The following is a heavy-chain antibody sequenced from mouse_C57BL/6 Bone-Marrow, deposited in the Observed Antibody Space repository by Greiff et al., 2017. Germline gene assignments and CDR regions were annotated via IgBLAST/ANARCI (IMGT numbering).Heavy chain of an antibody. J-gene: IGHJ2*01. V-gene: IGHV1-53*01. CDR3: AAKTAQATYDFGG. CDR2: INPSTGGT. D-gene: IGHD3-2*02. Sequence: QVQLQQPGTELVKPGASVKLSCKASGYTFTSYWMPWVKQRPGQGLEWIGNINPSTGGTNYNEKFKSKATLAVDKSSSTAYMQLSSLTSEDSAVYYCAAKTAQATYDFGGWGQGTTLTVSS. CDR1: GYTFTSYW.